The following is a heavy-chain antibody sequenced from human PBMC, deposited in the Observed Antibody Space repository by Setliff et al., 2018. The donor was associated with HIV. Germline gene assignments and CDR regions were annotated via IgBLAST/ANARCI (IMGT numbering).Heavy chain of an antibody. CDR2: ILYDGSNK. CDR3: AKPKGFRSPYYYYGMDV. CDR1: GFTFSSYG. V-gene: IGHV3-30*02. J-gene: IGHJ6*02. D-gene: IGHD2-15*01. Sequence: PGGSLRLSCAASGFTFSSYGMHWVRQAPGKGLEWVAFILYDGSNKYYADSVKGRFTISRDNSKNTLYPQMNSLRAEDTAVYYCAKPKGFRSPYYYYGMDVWGQGTTVTVSS.